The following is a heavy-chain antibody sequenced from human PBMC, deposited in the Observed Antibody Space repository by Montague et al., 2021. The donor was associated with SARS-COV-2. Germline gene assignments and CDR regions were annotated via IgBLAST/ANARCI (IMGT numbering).Heavy chain of an antibody. Sequence: SETLSLTCAVHGTSFSGYYWNWIRQPPGKGLEWIGEINHGGSTKYSPSLKNHLTISADTSKNQFSLKLTSVAATDTAVYYCARLRDGVVPSPILGIGPYFTYYYMDVWGKGTTVTVS. J-gene: IGHJ6*03. V-gene: IGHV4-34*01. D-gene: IGHD2-15*01. CDR1: GTSFSGYY. CDR2: INHGGST. CDR3: ARLRDGVVPSPILGIGPYFTYYYMDV.